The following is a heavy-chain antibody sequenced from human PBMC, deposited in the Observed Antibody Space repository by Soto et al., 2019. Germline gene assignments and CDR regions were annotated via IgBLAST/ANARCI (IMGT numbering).Heavy chain of an antibody. J-gene: IGHJ5*02. D-gene: IGHD3-22*01. CDR2: IKYSGTT. CDR3: ARDFDSSGFRFDP. V-gene: IGHV4-39*07. Sequence: SEPLSLTCTVSGGSISSSSCHWGWIRQPPGKGLEWIASIKYSGTTFYNPSLKSRVTLSVDTSKNQFSLKLSSVTAADTAVYYCARDFDSSGFRFDPWGQGTLVTVSS. CDR1: GGSISSSSCH.